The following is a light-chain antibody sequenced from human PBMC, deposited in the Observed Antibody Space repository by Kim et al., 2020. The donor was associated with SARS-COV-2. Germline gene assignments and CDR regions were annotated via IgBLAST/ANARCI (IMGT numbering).Light chain of an antibody. J-gene: IGKJ4*01. V-gene: IGKV3D-15*01. CDR2: GAS. CDR1: QSVNSN. Sequence: SPGERATLSCRASQSVNSNLAWYQQKRGQAPRLLIHGASTRATGIPARFSGSGSGTEFTLTISSLQSEDFAVYYCQQYNNWPPLTFGGGTKVDIK. CDR3: QQYNNWPPLT.